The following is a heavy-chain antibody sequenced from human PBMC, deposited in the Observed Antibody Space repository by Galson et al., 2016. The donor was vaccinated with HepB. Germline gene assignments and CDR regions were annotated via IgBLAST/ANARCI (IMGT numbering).Heavy chain of an antibody. Sequence: SETLSLTCAVSGVSISRYYWSWIRQPPGKGLEWIGRIYYSGSTNYNPSLTSRVTISIETSKMQFSLSLTSVTAADTASYYCAATKSWSPKGPYYFDNWSQGTLVTVSS. V-gene: IGHV4-59*01. J-gene: IGHJ4*02. CDR1: GVSISRYY. CDR3: AATKSWSPKGPYYFDN. D-gene: IGHD1-1*01. CDR2: IYYSGST.